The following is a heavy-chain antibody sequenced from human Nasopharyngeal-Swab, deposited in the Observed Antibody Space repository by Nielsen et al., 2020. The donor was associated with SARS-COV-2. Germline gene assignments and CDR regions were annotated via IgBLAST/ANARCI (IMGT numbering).Heavy chain of an antibody. V-gene: IGHV3-33*01. CDR3: ARTYYYDSSGPDAFDI. Sequence: WIRQPPGKGLEWVAVIWYDGSNKYYADSVKGRFTISRDNSKNTLYLQMNSLRAEDTAVYYCARTYYYDSSGPDAFDIWGQGTMVTVSS. CDR2: IWYDGSNK. J-gene: IGHJ3*02. D-gene: IGHD3-22*01.